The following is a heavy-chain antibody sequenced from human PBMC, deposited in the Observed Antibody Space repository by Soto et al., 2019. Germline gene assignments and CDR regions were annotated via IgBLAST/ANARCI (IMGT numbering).Heavy chain of an antibody. V-gene: IGHV3-23*01. Sequence: GGSLRLSCAASGFTFSSYAMSWVRQAPGKGLEWVSAISGSGGSTYYADSVKGRFTISRDNSKNTLYLQMNSLRAEDTAVYYCAKDKTMTTVTYWFDPWGQGTLVTVSS. D-gene: IGHD4-17*01. J-gene: IGHJ5*02. CDR3: AKDKTMTTVTYWFDP. CDR1: GFTFSSYA. CDR2: ISGSGGST.